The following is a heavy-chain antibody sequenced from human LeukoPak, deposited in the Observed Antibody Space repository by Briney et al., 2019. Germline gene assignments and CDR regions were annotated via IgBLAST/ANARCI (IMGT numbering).Heavy chain of an antibody. CDR3: ARDNRDTFGGVIVTRYNWFDP. Sequence: PGGSLRHSCAASGFTFSSYAMSWVRQAPGKGLEWVSAISGSGGSTYYADSVKGRFTISRDNSKNTLYLQMNSLRAEDTAVYYCARDNRDTFGGVIVTRYNWFDPWGQGTLVTVSS. V-gene: IGHV3-23*01. CDR2: ISGSGGST. J-gene: IGHJ5*02. D-gene: IGHD3-16*02. CDR1: GFTFSSYA.